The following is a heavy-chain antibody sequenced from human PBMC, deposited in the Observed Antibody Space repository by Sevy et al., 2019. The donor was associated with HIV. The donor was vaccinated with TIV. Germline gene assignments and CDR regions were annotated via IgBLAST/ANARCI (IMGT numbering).Heavy chain of an antibody. D-gene: IGHD2-21*01. J-gene: IGHJ4*02. V-gene: IGHV3-15*01. Sequence: GGSLRLSCVASGFTFSDPWMSWVRQPPGKGLEWVGRIKSKSDGGATEYAAPVKGRFTISRDDSKNTLYLQMNSLRAEDTAVYYCARDCGGDCYFDSWGQGTLVTVSS. CDR3: ARDCGGDCYFDS. CDR2: IKSKSDGGAT. CDR1: GFTFSDPW.